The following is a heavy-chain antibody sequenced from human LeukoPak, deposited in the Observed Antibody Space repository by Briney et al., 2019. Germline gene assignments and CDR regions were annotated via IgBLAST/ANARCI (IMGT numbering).Heavy chain of an antibody. J-gene: IGHJ3*01. Sequence: GESLKISCKGSGYKFNAYWIAWVRQMPGKGLDWMGIIYPDDSDTRYSPSFQGQVTISADKSVSIAYLQWSSLKASDTAMYYCARPNITSYYDSRGYDAFDVWGQGTMVIVSS. V-gene: IGHV5-51*01. CDR1: GYKFNAYW. CDR3: ARPNITSYYDSRGYDAFDV. CDR2: IYPDDSDT. D-gene: IGHD3-22*01.